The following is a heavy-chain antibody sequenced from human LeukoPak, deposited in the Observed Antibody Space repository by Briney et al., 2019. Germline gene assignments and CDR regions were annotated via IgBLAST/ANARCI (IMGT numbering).Heavy chain of an antibody. J-gene: IGHJ4*02. D-gene: IGHD6-13*01. CDR1: GGTFSSYA. CDR3: ARQNRGDIAAFQD. V-gene: IGHV1-69*05. Sequence: ASVKVSCKASGGTFSSYAISWVRRAPGQGLEWMGGIIPIFGTANYAQKFQGRVTITTDESTSTAYMELSSLRSEDTAVYYCARQNRGDIAAFQDWGQGTLVTVSS. CDR2: IIPIFGTA.